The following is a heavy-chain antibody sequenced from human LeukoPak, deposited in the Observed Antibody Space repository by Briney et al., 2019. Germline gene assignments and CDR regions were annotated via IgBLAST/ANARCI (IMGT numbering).Heavy chain of an antibody. CDR2: ISGSGGST. V-gene: IGHV3-23*01. Sequence: PSETLSLTCAVYGGSFSGYYWSWIRQAPGKGLEWVSAISGSGGSTYYADSVKGRFTISRDNSKNTLYLQMNSLRAEDTAVYYCAKCGYSGYDYFDYWGQGTLVTVSS. CDR1: GGSFSGYY. D-gene: IGHD5-12*01. J-gene: IGHJ4*02. CDR3: AKCGYSGYDYFDY.